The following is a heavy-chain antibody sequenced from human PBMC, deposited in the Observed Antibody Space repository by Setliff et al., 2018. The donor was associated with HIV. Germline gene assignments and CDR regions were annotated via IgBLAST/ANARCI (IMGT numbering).Heavy chain of an antibody. D-gene: IGHD2-2*01. J-gene: IGHJ6*02. Sequence: TLSLTCTVSGGSISSGSYYWSWIRQPAGKGLEWIGHIYTSGSTNYNPSLKSRVTVSVDTSKNQFSLKLSSVTAADTAVYYCARDRIVVVPAATRYYYGMDVWGQGTTVTVSS. V-gene: IGHV4-61*09. CDR3: ARDRIVVVPAATRYYYGMDV. CDR2: IYTSGST. CDR1: GGSISSGSYY.